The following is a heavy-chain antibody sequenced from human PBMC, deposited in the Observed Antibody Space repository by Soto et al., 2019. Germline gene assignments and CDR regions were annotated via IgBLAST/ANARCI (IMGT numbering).Heavy chain of an antibody. CDR2: INHSGST. V-gene: IGHV4-34*01. CDR1: GGSFSGYY. D-gene: IGHD2-2*01. J-gene: IGHJ6*02. CDR3: ASLYQLILGSGAYGMDV. Sequence: SETLSLTCAVYGGSFSGYYWSWIRQPPGKGLEWIGEINHSGSTNYNPSLKSRVTISVDTSKNQFSLKLSSVTAADTAVYYCASLYQLILGSGAYGMDVWGQGTTVTVSS.